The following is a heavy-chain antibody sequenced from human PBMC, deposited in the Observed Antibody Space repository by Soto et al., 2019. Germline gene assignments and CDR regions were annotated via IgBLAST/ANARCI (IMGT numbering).Heavy chain of an antibody. CDR1: GGSFSGYY. V-gene: IGHV4-34*01. D-gene: IGHD3-22*01. Sequence: PSETLSLTCAVYGGSFSGYYWSWIRQPPGKGLEWIGEINHSGSTNYNPSLKSRVTISVDTSKNQFSLKLSSVTAADTAVYYCARGLIKRYYDSSGSYYFDPWGQGTLVTVSS. CDR2: INHSGST. J-gene: IGHJ5*02. CDR3: ARGLIKRYYDSSGSYYFDP.